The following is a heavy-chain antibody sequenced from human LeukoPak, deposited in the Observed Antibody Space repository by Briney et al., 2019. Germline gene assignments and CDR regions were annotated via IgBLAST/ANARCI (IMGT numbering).Heavy chain of an antibody. V-gene: IGHV3-30-3*01. D-gene: IGHD1-26*01. CDR2: ISYDGSNK. CDR1: GFTFSSYA. J-gene: IGHJ4*02. Sequence: GGSLRLSCAASGFTFSSYAMHWVRQAPGKGLEWVAVISYDGSNKYYADSVKGRFTISRDNSKNTLYLQMNSLRAEDTAVYYCARANSGSPDYWGQGTLVTVPS. CDR3: ARANSGSPDY.